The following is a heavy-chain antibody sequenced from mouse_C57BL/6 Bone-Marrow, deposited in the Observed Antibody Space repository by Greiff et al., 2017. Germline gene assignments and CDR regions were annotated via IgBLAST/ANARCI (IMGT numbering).Heavy chain of an antibody. Sequence: QVQLQQPGAELVKPGASVKLSCTASGYTFTSYWMHWVKQRPGRGLEWIGSIDPNCGGTKYNEKFKSKDTLTVDKTSSTAYMQLSILTSEDSAVYYCARERGYWGQGTTLTVSS. CDR3: ARERGY. J-gene: IGHJ2*01. CDR1: GYTFTSYW. CDR2: IDPNCGGT. V-gene: IGHV1-72*01.